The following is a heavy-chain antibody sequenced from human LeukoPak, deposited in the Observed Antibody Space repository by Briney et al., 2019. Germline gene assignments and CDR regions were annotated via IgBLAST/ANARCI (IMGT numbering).Heavy chain of an antibody. Sequence: PSQTLSLTCTVSGGSISSGSYYWSWIRQPAGKGLEWIGRIYTSGSTNYNPSLKSRVTISVDTSKNQFSLKLSSVTAADTAVYYCAREESIAVHYYMDVWGKGTTVTVSS. J-gene: IGHJ6*03. CDR2: IYTSGST. D-gene: IGHD6-6*01. CDR1: GGSISSGSYY. CDR3: AREESIAVHYYMDV. V-gene: IGHV4-61*02.